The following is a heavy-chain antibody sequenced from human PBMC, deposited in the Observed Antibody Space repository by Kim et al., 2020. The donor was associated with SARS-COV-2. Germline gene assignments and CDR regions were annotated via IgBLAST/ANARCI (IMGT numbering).Heavy chain of an antibody. Sequence: SETLSLTCAVSGGSISSSNWWSWVRQPPGKGLEWIGEIYHSGSTNYNPSLKSRVNISVDKSKDQFSLKLSSVTAADTAVYYCARDWRSSTSDYGMDVWGQGTPVTVS. V-gene: IGHV4-4*02. J-gene: IGHJ6*02. CDR2: IYHSGST. CDR1: GGSISSSNW. D-gene: IGHD2-2*01. CDR3: ARDWRSSTSDYGMDV.